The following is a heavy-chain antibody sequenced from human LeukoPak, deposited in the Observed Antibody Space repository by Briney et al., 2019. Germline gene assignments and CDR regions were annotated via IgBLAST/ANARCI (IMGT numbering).Heavy chain of an antibody. Sequence: PSETLSLTCTVSGDSISGYYWSWIRQPPGKGLEWIGYFYYRGSTNYNPSLKSRVTVSVDTSKNLFSLKLSSVTAADTAVYYCARARPDYYYGLDVWGPGTTVTVSS. CDR2: FYYRGST. CDR1: GDSISGYY. V-gene: IGHV4-59*01. CDR3: ARARPDYYYGLDV. J-gene: IGHJ6*02.